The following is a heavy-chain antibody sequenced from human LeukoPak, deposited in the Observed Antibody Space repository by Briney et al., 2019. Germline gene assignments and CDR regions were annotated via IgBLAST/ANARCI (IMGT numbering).Heavy chain of an antibody. Sequence: GGSLRLSCAASGFTFSSYAMSWVRQAPGKGLEWVSAISGSGGSTYYADSVKGRFTISRDNSKNTLYLQMNSLRAEDTAVYYCAKASGSYYDPGGYYGMDVWGQGTTVTVSS. D-gene: IGHD1-26*01. CDR2: ISGSGGST. CDR3: AKASGSYYDPGGYYGMDV. V-gene: IGHV3-23*01. CDR1: GFTFSSYA. J-gene: IGHJ6*02.